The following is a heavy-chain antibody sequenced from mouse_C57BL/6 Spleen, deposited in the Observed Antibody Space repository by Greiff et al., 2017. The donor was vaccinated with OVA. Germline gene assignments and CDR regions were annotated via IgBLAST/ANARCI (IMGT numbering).Heavy chain of an antibody. J-gene: IGHJ4*01. CDR3: ARATTAPMDY. CDR1: GYTFTSYW. CDR2: IDPSDSET. D-gene: IGHD1-2*01. V-gene: IGHV1-52*01. Sequence: QVQLQQPGAELVRPGSSVKLSCKASGYTFTSYWMHWVKQRPIQGLEWIGNIDPSDSETHYNQKFKDKATLTVDKSSSTAYMQLSSLTSEASAVYYCARATTAPMDYWGQGTSVTVSS.